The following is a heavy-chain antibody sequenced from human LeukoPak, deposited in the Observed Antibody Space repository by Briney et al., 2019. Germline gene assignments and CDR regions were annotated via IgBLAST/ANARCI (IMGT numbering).Heavy chain of an antibody. CDR1: GFIVSSRH. V-gene: IGHV3-66*01. D-gene: IGHD3-22*01. CDR3: ARDLYSSGP. CDR2: IYSGGGT. Sequence: GGSLRLSCAASGFIVSSRHMSWVRQAPGKGLEWVSVIYSGGGTNYEDSVKGRFTISRDNSKNTLYLQLNSLRAEDTVVYYCARDLYSSGPWGQGTLVTVSS. J-gene: IGHJ5*02.